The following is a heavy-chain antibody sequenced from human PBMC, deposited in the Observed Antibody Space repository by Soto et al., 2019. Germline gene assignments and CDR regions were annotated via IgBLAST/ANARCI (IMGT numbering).Heavy chain of an antibody. D-gene: IGHD3-9*01. CDR3: AKPLTMFGLVFDY. V-gene: IGHV3-30*18. CDR2: ISYDGSNK. Sequence: QVQLVESGGGVVQPGRSLRLSCAASGFTFSSYGMHWVRQAPGKGLEWVAVISYDGSNKYYADSVKGRFTISRDNSKNTLYLQMNSLRAEDTAVYYCAKPLTMFGLVFDYWGQGTLVTVSS. J-gene: IGHJ4*02. CDR1: GFTFSSYG.